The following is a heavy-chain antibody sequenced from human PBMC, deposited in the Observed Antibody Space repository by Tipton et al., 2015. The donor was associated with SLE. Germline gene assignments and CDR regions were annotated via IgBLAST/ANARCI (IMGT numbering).Heavy chain of an antibody. V-gene: IGHV3-20*04. D-gene: IGHD2/OR15-2a*01. J-gene: IGHJ4*02. CDR1: GFTFSTYA. CDR3: ARGKYYFDY. CDR2: INWNGDTT. Sequence: SLRLSCAASGFTFSTYAMHWVRQAPAKGLEWVSGINWNGDTTGYADSVKGRFTISRDNAKKSVYLQMNSLRAEDTAVYYCARGKYYFDYWGQGALVTASS.